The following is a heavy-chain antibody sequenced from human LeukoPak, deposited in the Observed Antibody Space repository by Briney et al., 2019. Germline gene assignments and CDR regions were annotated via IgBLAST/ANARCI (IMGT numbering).Heavy chain of an antibody. J-gene: IGHJ4*02. CDR3: AREGDIAAAGTVLDY. CDR2: IIPIFGTA. Sequence: SVKVSCKASGGTFSSYAISWVRQAPGQGLEWMGGIIPIFGTANYAQKFQGRVTITVDESTSTAYMELSSLRSEDTAVYYCAREGDIAAAGTVLDYWGQGTLVTVSS. V-gene: IGHV1-69*01. CDR1: GGTFSSYA. D-gene: IGHD6-13*01.